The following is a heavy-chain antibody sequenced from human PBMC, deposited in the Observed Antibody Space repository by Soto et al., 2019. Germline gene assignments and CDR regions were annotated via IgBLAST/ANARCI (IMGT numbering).Heavy chain of an antibody. D-gene: IGHD2-15*01. CDR3: ARDLCSGGYCFDS. Sequence: GGSLRLSCATSGFTFSSYGMHWVRQAPGKGLEWVAAIWYDGSKKYYADSVKGRFTISRDDSKNTLYLEMNSLRAEDTAVYHCARDLCSGGYCFDSWGQRTLVTVSS. J-gene: IGHJ4*02. CDR1: GFTFSSYG. V-gene: IGHV3-33*01. CDR2: IWYDGSKK.